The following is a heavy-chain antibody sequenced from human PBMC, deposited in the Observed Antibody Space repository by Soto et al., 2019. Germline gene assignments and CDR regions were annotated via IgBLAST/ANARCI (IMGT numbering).Heavy chain of an antibody. CDR1: SASIRITDYY. CDR3: VRTARQGAVAPHWFDR. J-gene: IGHJ5*02. Sequence: PSETLSLTCTVSSASIRITDYYWIWIRQAPGKGLEWIGYVYYTGSTYYNPSLMSRLTISVDTSKNQFSLKLTSVTAAETAVYYCVRTARQGAVAPHWFDRWGQGTQVTVSS. V-gene: IGHV4-30-4*01. D-gene: IGHD2-21*02. CDR2: VYYTGST.